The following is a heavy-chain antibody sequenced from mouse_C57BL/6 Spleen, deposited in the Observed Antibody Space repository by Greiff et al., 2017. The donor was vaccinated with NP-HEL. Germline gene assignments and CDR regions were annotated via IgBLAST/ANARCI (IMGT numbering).Heavy chain of an antibody. Sequence: VQVVESGAELARPGASVKLSCKASGYTFTSYGISWVKQRTGQGLEWIGEIYPRSGNTYYNEKFKGKATLTADKSSSTAYMELRSLTSEDSAVYFCARSDSSGYGYWGQGTTLTVSS. CDR1: GYTFTSYG. CDR3: ARSDSSGYGY. CDR2: IYPRSGNT. D-gene: IGHD3-2*02. V-gene: IGHV1-81*01. J-gene: IGHJ2*01.